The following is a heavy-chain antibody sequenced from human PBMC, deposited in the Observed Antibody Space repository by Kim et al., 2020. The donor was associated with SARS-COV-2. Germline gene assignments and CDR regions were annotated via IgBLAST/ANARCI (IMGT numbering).Heavy chain of an antibody. Sequence: AVSVKSRITINPDTSKNQFSLQLNSVTPEDTAVYYCASIAVAGYDYGMDVWGQGTTVTVSS. V-gene: IGHV6-1*01. J-gene: IGHJ6*02. D-gene: IGHD6-19*01. CDR3: ASIAVAGYDYGMDV.